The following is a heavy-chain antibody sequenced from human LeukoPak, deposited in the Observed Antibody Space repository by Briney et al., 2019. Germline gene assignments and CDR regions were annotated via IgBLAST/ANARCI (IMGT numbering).Heavy chain of an antibody. V-gene: IGHV1-18*01. CDR1: GYTFTSYG. Sequence: ASVKVSCKASGYTFTSYGISWVRQAPGQGLEWMGWISAYNGNTNYAQKLQGRVPMTTDTSTSTAYMELSSLRSEDTAVYYCARGLGDLATNWFDPWGQGTLVTVSS. CDR2: ISAYNGNT. D-gene: IGHD3-16*01. CDR3: ARGLGDLATNWFDP. J-gene: IGHJ5*02.